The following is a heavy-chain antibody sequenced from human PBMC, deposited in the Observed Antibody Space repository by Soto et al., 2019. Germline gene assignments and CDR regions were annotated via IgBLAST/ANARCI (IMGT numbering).Heavy chain of an antibody. Sequence: SETLSLTCAVYGGSFSGYYWSWIRQPPGKGLEWIGEINHSGSTNYNPSLKSRVTISVDTSKNQFSLKLSSVTAADTAVYYCARAVEQYDYIWGSYRYSFDYWGQGTLVTVSS. V-gene: IGHV4-34*01. CDR1: GGSFSGYY. CDR3: ARAVEQYDYIWGSYRYSFDY. D-gene: IGHD3-16*02. J-gene: IGHJ4*02. CDR2: INHSGST.